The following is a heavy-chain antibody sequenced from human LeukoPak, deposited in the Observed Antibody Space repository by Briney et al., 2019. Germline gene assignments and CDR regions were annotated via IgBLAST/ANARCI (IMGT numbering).Heavy chain of an antibody. D-gene: IGHD2-2*01. CDR2: INHSGST. V-gene: IGHV4-34*01. CDR3: ARGYCSSTSCYGAGWFDH. CDR1: GGSFSGYY. Sequence: PSETLSLTCAVYGGSFSGYYWSWIRQPPGKGLEWIGEINHSGSTNYNPSLKSRVTISVDTSKNQFSLKLGSVTAADTAVYYCARGYCSSTSCYGAGWFDHWGQGTLVTVSS. J-gene: IGHJ5*02.